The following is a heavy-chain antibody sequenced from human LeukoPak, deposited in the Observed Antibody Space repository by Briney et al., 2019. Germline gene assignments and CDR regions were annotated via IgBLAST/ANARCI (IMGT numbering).Heavy chain of an antibody. V-gene: IGHV4-30-4*08. CDR2: IYYSGST. Sequence: SETLSLTCTVSGGSISSGDYYWSWICQPPGKGLEWIGYIYYSGSTYYNPSLKSRVTISVDTSKNQFSLRLSSVTAADTAVYYCARVSSYYDAFDIWGQGTMVTVSS. CDR3: ARVSSYYDAFDI. D-gene: IGHD3-10*01. CDR1: GGSISSGDYY. J-gene: IGHJ3*02.